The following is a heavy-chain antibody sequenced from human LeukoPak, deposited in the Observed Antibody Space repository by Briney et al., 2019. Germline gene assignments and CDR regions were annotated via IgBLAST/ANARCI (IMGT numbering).Heavy chain of an antibody. J-gene: IGHJ4*02. CDR2: IYPADSDT. D-gene: IGHD3-10*01. Sequence: GESLKISCQVSGYIFVNYWTGWVRQMPGKGLESMGIIYPADSDTTYSPSFQGQVTISADKSISTVYLQWSSLKASDTAMYYCARQSRDGSKTRGYYFDYWGQGTLVTVSS. CDR1: GYIFVNYW. CDR3: ARQSRDGSKTRGYYFDY. V-gene: IGHV5-51*01.